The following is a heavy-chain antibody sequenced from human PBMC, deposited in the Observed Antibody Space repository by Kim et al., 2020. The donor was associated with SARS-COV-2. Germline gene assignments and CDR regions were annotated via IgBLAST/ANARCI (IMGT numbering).Heavy chain of an antibody. Sequence: GGSLRLSCAASGFTLSNNAMTWVRQAPGKGLEWVSDIRGGGDTYYAYSVKGRFTFSRDDSQNVLFLQMASLRADDTALYYCGGHGDFSYWGQGTLFTV. CDR1: GFTLSNNA. D-gene: IGHD3-16*02. CDR2: IRGGGDT. V-gene: IGHV3-23*01. J-gene: IGHJ4*02. CDR3: GGHGDFSY.